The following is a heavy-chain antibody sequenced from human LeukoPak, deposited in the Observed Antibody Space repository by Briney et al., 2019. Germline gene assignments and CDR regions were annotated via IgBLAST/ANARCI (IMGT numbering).Heavy chain of an antibody. V-gene: IGHV3-30*18. D-gene: IGHD3-10*01. Sequence: GRSLRLSCAASGFTFSSYGMHWVRQAPGKGLEWVAVISYDGSNKYYADSVKGRFTISRDNSKNTLYLQMNSLRAEDTAVCYCAKPYYGSGSSPGYWGQGNLVTVSS. J-gene: IGHJ4*02. CDR1: GFTFSSYG. CDR3: AKPYYGSGSSPGY. CDR2: ISYDGSNK.